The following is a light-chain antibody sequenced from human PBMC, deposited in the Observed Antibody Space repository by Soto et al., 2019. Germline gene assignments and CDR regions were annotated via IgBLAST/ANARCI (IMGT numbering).Light chain of an antibody. CDR3: QQYGTSPLT. CDR2: GAS. J-gene: IGKJ4*01. Sequence: EIVLTQSPGTLSLSPGERATLSCRASQSISSSYLAWYQQKLGQAPRLLIYGASSRATGIPDRFSGGGSGTDFTLTISRLEPEDFAVYYCQQYGTSPLTFGGGTKVEIK. CDR1: QSISSSY. V-gene: IGKV3-20*01.